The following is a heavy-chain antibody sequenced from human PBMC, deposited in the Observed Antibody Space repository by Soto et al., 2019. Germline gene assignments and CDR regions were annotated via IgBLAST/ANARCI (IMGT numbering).Heavy chain of an antibody. CDR3: VRQGDAPSQKSYFHYNGKDF. J-gene: IGHJ6*02. D-gene: IGHD1-20*01. Sequence: GESLKISCKGSGYSFTSHWIGWVRQMPGKGLEWMGIIYPGDSDTRYRQSFQGQVTISADKSITTAYLQWSSLKASDTAMYYCVRQGDAPSQKSYFHYNGKDFWGQGTTVTVS. V-gene: IGHV5-51*01. CDR1: GYSFTSHW. CDR2: IYPGDSDT.